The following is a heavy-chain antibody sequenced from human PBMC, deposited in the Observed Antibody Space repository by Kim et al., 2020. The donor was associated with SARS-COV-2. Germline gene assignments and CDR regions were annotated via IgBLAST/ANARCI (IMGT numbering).Heavy chain of an antibody. CDR1: GFTFSSYA. Sequence: GGSLRLSCAASGFTFSSYAMSWVRQAPGKGLEWVSGISSNGGSTYYADSVKGRFTISRDNAKKTQYLQLNSLRAEDTAAYYCAKSRGHKWGVDYWGE. CDR2: ISSNGGST. V-gene: IGHV3-23*01. J-gene: IGHJ4*02. D-gene: IGHD3-16*01. CDR3: AKSRGHKWGVDY.